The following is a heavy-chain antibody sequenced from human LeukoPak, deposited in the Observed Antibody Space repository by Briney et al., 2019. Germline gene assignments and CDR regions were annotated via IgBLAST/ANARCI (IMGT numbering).Heavy chain of an antibody. CDR2: ISGSGGST. J-gene: IGHJ4*02. CDR1: GFTFSSYA. Sequence: GGSLRLSCAASGFTFSSYAMGCDRPVQGKWLEWDSSISGSGGSTYYADSVKGRFTISRDNSKNTLYLQMNSLRAEDTAVYYCAKDQPYSSVGFDYWGQGTLVTVSS. V-gene: IGHV3-23*01. CDR3: AKDQPYSSVGFDY. D-gene: IGHD6-19*01.